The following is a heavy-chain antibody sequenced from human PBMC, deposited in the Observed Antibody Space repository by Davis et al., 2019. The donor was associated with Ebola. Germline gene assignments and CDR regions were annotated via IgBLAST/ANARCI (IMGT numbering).Heavy chain of an antibody. D-gene: IGHD3-3*01. CDR2: ISPNTGAT. V-gene: IGHV1-2*02. CDR3: ARDGQDFWCC. CDR1: GYTFTGDY. J-gene: IGHJ4*02. Sequence: ASVKVSCKASGYTFTGDYMHWVRQAPGQGLEWMGWISPNTGATNYAQKYQGRVTMTRDTSISTGYMELSSLRSDDTAVYYCARDGQDFWCCWGQGTLVTVSS.